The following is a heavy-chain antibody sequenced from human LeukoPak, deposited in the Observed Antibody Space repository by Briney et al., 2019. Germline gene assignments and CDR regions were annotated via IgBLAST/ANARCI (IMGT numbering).Heavy chain of an antibody. CDR2: LPPDGSYQ. CDR1: GFTFSNYW. Sequence: GGSLRLSCAASGFTFSNYWMQWVRQAPGKGLEWVALLPPDGSYQYYADSLKGRFTISRDNFKNALYLQMNSLRLEDTAVYYCARGLHDRSWYGAHWGQGTLLSVSS. V-gene: IGHV3-30*03. CDR3: ARGLHDRSWYGAH. J-gene: IGHJ4*02. D-gene: IGHD6-13*01.